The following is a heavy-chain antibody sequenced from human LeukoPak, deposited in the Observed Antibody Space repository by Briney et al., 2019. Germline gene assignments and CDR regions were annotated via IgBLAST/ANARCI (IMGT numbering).Heavy chain of an antibody. Sequence: PSETLSLTCTVSGGSISSSSYYWGWIPQPPGKGLEWIGSIYYSGSTYYNPSLKSRVTISVDTSKNQFSLKLSSVTAADTAVYYCARKYSGSYSTFDYWGQGTLVTVSS. V-gene: IGHV4-39*01. CDR2: IYYSGST. J-gene: IGHJ4*02. CDR3: ARKYSGSYSTFDY. CDR1: GGSISSSSYY. D-gene: IGHD1-26*01.